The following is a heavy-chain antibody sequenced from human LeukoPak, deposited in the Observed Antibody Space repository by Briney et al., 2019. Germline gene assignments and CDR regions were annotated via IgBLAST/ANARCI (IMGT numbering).Heavy chain of an antibody. J-gene: IGHJ5*02. Sequence: PGGSLRLSCAASGFTVSSNYMSWVRQAPGKGLEWVSVIYSGGSTYYADSVKGRFTISRDNSKNTLYLQMYSLRAEDTAVYYCARSLAARGWFDPWGQGTLVTVSS. CDR3: ARSLAARGWFDP. CDR1: GFTVSSNY. D-gene: IGHD6-6*01. V-gene: IGHV3-53*01. CDR2: IYSGGST.